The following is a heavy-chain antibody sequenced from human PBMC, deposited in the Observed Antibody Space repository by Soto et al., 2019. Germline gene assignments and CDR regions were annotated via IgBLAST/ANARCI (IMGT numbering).Heavy chain of an antibody. J-gene: IGHJ6*02. CDR1: GGTFSSYA. D-gene: IGHD3-10*01. Sequence: ASVKVSCKASGGTFSSYAISWVRQAPGQGLEWMGGIIPIFGTANYAQKFQGRVTITADESTSTAYMELSSLRSEDTAVYYCARDRTYYYGSGSYQRTYYYYYYGMDVWGQGTTVTVSS. V-gene: IGHV1-69*13. CDR3: ARDRTYYYGSGSYQRTYYYYYYGMDV. CDR2: IIPIFGTA.